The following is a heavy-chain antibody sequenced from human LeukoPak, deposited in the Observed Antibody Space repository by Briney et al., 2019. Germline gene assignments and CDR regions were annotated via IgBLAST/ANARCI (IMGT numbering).Heavy chain of an antibody. Sequence: GGSLRLSCAASGFTFSSYGMHWVRQAPGKGLEWVAFIRYDGSNKYYADSVKGRFTISRDNSKNTLYLQMNSLRAEDTAVYYCAKEGRDYYDSSGLRYFDYWGQGTLVTVSS. CDR2: IRYDGSNK. D-gene: IGHD3-22*01. J-gene: IGHJ4*02. CDR3: AKEGRDYYDSSGLRYFDY. V-gene: IGHV3-30*02. CDR1: GFTFSSYG.